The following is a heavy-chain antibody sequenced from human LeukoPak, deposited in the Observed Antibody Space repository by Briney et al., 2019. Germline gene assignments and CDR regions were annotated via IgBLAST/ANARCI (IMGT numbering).Heavy chain of an antibody. D-gene: IGHD3-16*02. J-gene: IGHJ4*02. CDR2: IKEDGNKK. Sequence: PGGSLRLSCTASGFTFSSYWMSWVRQAPGKGLEWVANIKEDGNKKYYVDSLKGRFTISRDNAKSSLYLQLNSLRAEDTAVYYCAREGLYRGYYFDYWGQGTLVTVSS. CDR3: AREGLYRGYYFDY. V-gene: IGHV3-7*01. CDR1: GFTFSSYW.